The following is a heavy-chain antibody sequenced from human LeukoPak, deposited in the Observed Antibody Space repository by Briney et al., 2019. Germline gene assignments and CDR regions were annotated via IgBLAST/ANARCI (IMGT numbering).Heavy chain of an antibody. CDR1: GFTFNSYW. CDR3: ARAAGGDYAIEYYFDY. V-gene: IGHV3-7*04. CDR2: INQEGSEK. D-gene: IGHD4-17*01. J-gene: IGHJ4*02. Sequence: GGSLRLSCAASGFTFNSYWMSWVRQAPGKGLEWVANINQEGSEKYYADSVRGRFTISRDNAKNSLYLQMNSLRAEDTAVYYCARAAGGDYAIEYYFDYWGQGTLVTVSS.